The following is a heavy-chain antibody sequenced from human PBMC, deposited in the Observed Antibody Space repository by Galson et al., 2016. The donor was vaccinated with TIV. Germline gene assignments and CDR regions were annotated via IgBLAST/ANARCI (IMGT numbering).Heavy chain of an antibody. CDR1: GFDFNALA. CDR2: ISGSGGQT. V-gene: IGHV3-23*01. Sequence: SLRLSCAVSGFDFNALAMSWVRQVPGKGLQWVASISGSGGQTHYGDSVRGRFIISRDDSKNTVYLRMNNVRVDDTAVYYCAKSLFHTIDFGGLTVIFDHLGQGALVTVSS. D-gene: IGHD5-24*01. CDR3: AKSLFHTIDFGGLTVIFDH. J-gene: IGHJ4*02.